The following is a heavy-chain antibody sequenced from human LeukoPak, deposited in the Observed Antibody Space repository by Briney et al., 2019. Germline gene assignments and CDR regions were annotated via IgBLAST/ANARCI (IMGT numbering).Heavy chain of an antibody. CDR3: ARNVSTGYFDY. V-gene: IGHV4-39*01. J-gene: IGHJ4*02. D-gene: IGHD3-22*01. Sequence: SETLSLTCTVSGGSISSTTSYWGCIRQPPGKGLEWIGSIYYSGSTHYTPSLRSRITISVDTSKNQYSLQLRSVTAADTAVYYCARNVSTGYFDYWGQGTLVTVSS. CDR1: GGSISSTTSY. CDR2: IYYSGST.